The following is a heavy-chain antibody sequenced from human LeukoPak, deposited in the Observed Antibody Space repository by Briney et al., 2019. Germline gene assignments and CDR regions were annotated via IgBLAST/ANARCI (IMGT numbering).Heavy chain of an antibody. CDR1: GGTFSSYA. CDR3: ARGYLEPELLDMDV. V-gene: IGHV1-69*05. J-gene: IGHJ6*03. D-gene: IGHD1-26*01. CDR2: IIPIFGTA. Sequence: SVKVSCKASGGTFSSYAISWVRQAPGQGLEWMGGIIPIFGTANYAQKFQGRVTITTDESTSTAYMELSSLRSEDTAVYYCARGYLEPELLDMDVWGKGTTVTVSS.